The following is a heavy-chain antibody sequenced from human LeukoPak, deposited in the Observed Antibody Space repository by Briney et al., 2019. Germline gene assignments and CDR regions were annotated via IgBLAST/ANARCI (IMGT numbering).Heavy chain of an antibody. D-gene: IGHD6-6*01. V-gene: IGHV1-69*13. CDR1: GGTFSSYT. CDR3: ARGRYSSSINSMGV. CDR2: IIPIFGTA. Sequence: GASVKVSCKASGGTFSSYTISWVRQAPGQGLEWMGGIIPIFGTANYAQKFQGRVTITADESTSTAYMELSSLRSEDTAVYYCARGRYSSSINSMGVWGQGTTVTVSS. J-gene: IGHJ6*02.